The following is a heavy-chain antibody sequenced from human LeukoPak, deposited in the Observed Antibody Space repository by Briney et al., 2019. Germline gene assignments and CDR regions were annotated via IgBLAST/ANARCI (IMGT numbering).Heavy chain of an antibody. D-gene: IGHD1-26*01. J-gene: IGHJ4*02. CDR1: GVTVSSNY. CDR2: IYSGGST. CDR3: ARSGGSSGRAFDY. Sequence: PGGSLRLSCAASGVTVSSNYMSWVRQAPGKGLEWVSVIYSGGSTYYADSVKGRFTISRDNSKNTLYLQMNSLRAEDTAVYYCARSGGSSGRAFDYWGQGTLVTVSS. V-gene: IGHV3-53*01.